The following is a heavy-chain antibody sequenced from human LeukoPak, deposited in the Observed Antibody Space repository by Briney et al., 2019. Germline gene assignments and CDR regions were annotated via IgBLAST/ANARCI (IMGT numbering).Heavy chain of an antibody. J-gene: IGHJ3*02. CDR2: ISGSGGST. V-gene: IGHV3-23*01. CDR1: GFTFSSYA. Sequence: GGSLRLSCAASGFTFSSYAMSWVRQAPGKGLEWVSAISGSGGSTYYADSVKGRFTISRDNSKNTLYLQMNSLRAEDTAVYYCAKDFDSSGSVYDAFDIWGQGTMVTVSS. CDR3: AKDFDSSGSVYDAFDI. D-gene: IGHD3-9*01.